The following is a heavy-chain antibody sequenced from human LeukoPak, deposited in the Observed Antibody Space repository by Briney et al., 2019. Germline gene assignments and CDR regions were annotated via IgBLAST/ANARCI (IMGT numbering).Heavy chain of an antibody. D-gene: IGHD2-2*01. CDR2: ISSSSSTI. Sequence: GGSLRLSCAASGFTFSSYSMNWVRQAPGKGLEWVSYISSSSSTIYYADSVKGRFTVSRDKAKNSLYLQMNSLRAEDTAVYYCAREYCSSTSCLYDYWGQGTLVTVSS. CDR1: GFTFSSYS. J-gene: IGHJ4*02. CDR3: AREYCSSTSCLYDY. V-gene: IGHV3-48*01.